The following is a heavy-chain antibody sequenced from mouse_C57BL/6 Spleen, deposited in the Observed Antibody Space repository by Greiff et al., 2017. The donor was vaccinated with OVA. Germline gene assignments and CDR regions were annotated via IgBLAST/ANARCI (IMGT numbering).Heavy chain of an antibody. J-gene: IGHJ1*03. V-gene: IGHV5-9*01. CDR2: ISGGGGNT. D-gene: IGHD2-4*01. CDR3: ARHFYDYDEYWYFDV. Sequence: DVKLVESGGGLVKPGGSLKLSCAASGFTFSSYTMSWVRQTPEKRLEWVATISGGGGNTYYPDSVKGRFTISRDNAKNTLYLQMSSLRSEDTALYYCARHFYDYDEYWYFDVWGTGTTVTVSS. CDR1: GFTFSSYT.